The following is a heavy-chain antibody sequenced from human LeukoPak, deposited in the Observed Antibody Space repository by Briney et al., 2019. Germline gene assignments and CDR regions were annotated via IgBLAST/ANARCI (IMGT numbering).Heavy chain of an antibody. CDR2: ISASGGSR. V-gene: IGHV3-23*01. CDR3: AQDQGATVTTFVY. Sequence: PGGSLRLSCAASGFTFSSYVMSWVRQAPGKGLEWVSGISASGGSRYYADSVKGRFTISRDNSKNTLYLQMNSLRAEDTAVYYCAQDQGATVTTFVYWGQGTLVTVSS. J-gene: IGHJ4*02. CDR1: GFTFSSYV. D-gene: IGHD4-17*01.